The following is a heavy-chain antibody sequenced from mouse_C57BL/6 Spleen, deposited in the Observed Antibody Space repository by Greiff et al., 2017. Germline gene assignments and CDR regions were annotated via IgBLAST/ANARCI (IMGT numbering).Heavy chain of an antibody. J-gene: IGHJ2*01. CDR1: GYTFTDYY. V-gene: IGHV1-26*01. Sequence: EVQLQQSGPELVKPGASVKISCKASGYTFTDYYMNWVKQSHGKSLEWIGDINPNNGGTSYNQKFKGKATLTVDKSSSTAYMELRSLTSEDSAVYYCARGGGVYNGYWADYWGQGTTLTVSS. CDR2: INPNNGGT. CDR3: ARGGGVYNGYWADY. D-gene: IGHD2-3*01.